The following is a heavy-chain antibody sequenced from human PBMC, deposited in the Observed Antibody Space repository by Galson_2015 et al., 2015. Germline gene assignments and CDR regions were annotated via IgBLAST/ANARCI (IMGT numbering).Heavy chain of an antibody. Sequence: SLRLSCAASEFTFSSCAMSWVRQAPGKGLEWVSTVSAGGGITYYADSVKGRFTISRDNSKNTLYLQMNSLRAEDTAIYYCAKDLHGGKKNDAFDMWGQGTMVTVSS. J-gene: IGHJ3*02. CDR3: AKDLHGGKKNDAFDM. CDR1: EFTFSSCA. D-gene: IGHD4-23*01. V-gene: IGHV3-23*01. CDR2: VSAGGGIT.